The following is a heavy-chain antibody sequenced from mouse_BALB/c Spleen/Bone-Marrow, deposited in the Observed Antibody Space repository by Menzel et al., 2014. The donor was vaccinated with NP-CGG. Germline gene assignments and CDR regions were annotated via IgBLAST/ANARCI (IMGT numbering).Heavy chain of an antibody. Sequence: EVQLQESGPDLVKPSQSLSLTCTVTGYSNTSGYSCHWIRQFPGNKLEWMGYIHYSGTTNYNPSLKSRFSITRDTSKNQFFLQLNSVTTEDTATYYCARGYYGYDGAWFTYWGQGTLVTVSA. V-gene: IGHV3-1*02. CDR2: IHYSGTT. CDR3: ARGYYGYDGAWFTY. D-gene: IGHD2-2*01. CDR1: GYSNTSGYS. J-gene: IGHJ3*01.